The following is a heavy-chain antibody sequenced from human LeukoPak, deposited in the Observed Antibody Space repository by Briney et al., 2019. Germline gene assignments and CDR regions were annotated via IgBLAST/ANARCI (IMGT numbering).Heavy chain of an antibody. V-gene: IGHV1-58*01. CDR2: IVVASANT. J-gene: IGHJ6*02. CDR3: AATLTVTTGSAYFGMDV. Sequence: GASVKVSCKASGFTFGTSAVQWVRQARGQRLDWIGWIVVASANTNYAQKFQERVTITRDMSTSTAYMELSSLRSEDTAVYYCAATLTVTTGSAYFGMDVWGQGTTVTVSS. CDR1: GFTFGTSA. D-gene: IGHD4-17*01.